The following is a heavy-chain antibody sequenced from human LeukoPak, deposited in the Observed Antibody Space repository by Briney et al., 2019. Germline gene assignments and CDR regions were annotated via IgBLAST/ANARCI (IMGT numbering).Heavy chain of an antibody. D-gene: IGHD6-19*01. CDR1: GFTFSSYA. Sequence: GGSLRLSCAASGFTFSSYAMSWVHQAPGKGLEWVSSISSSSTYIYYADSVKGRFTISRDNAKNSLYLQMSSLSAADTAVYYCARVLPPEYTSGWYPDYWGQGTLVTVSS. J-gene: IGHJ4*02. CDR2: ISSSSTYI. V-gene: IGHV3-21*01. CDR3: ARVLPPEYTSGWYPDY.